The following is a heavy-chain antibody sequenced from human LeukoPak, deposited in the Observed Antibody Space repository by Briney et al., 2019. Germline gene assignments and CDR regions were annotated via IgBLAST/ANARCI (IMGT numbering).Heavy chain of an antibody. CDR3: TRDPEALDY. V-gene: IGHV3-48*01. J-gene: IGHJ4*02. Sequence: GGSLRLSCVASGFTFSRCSMNWVRHAPGKGLEWIAYIRSSGDTIYYADSVQGRFTISRDTAKNSLYLQMNNLRAEDTAVYYCTRDPEALDYWGQGTLVSVSS. CDR1: GFTFSRCS. CDR2: IRSSGDTI.